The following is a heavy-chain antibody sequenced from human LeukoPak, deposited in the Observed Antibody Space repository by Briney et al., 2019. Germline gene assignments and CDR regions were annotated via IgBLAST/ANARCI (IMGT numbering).Heavy chain of an antibody. V-gene: IGHV3-66*01. CDR1: GFTFSSYS. Sequence: GGSLRLSCAASGFTFSSYSMNWVRQAPGKGLEWVSVIYSGGSTYYADSVKGRFTISRDNSKNTLYLQMNTLRAEDTAVYYCARGRSGSYIDYWGQGTLVTVSS. J-gene: IGHJ4*02. CDR3: ARGRSGSYIDY. CDR2: IYSGGST. D-gene: IGHD1-26*01.